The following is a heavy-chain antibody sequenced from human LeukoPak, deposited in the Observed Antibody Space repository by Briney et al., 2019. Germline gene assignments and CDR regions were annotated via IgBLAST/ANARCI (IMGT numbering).Heavy chain of an antibody. CDR1: GGSFSGYY. J-gene: IGHJ4*02. CDR3: ARGRIAMVRGVIGPFDN. CDR2: INHSGST. V-gene: IGHV4-34*01. Sequence: SETLSLTCAVYGGSFSGYYWSWIRQPPGKGLEWIGEINHSGSTNYNPSLKSRVTISVDTSKNQFSLKLSSVTAADTAVYYCARGRIAMVRGVIGPFDNWGQGTLVTVSS. D-gene: IGHD3-10*01.